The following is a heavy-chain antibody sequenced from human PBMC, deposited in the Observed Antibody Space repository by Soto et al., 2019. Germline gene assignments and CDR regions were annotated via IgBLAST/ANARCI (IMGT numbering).Heavy chain of an antibody. CDR2: IYYIGSTTYNPSIYYSGST. CDR1: GVSISSYY. CDR3: AREVAAAGTFFFDY. Sequence: QLLLHESGPGLVKPSETLSLTCTVSGVSISSYYWSWIRRPPGKGLEWIGYIYYIGSTTYNPSIYYSGSTTYNPSLKSRVTISVDTSKNQFSLKLSSVTAADTAVYYCAREVAAAGTFFFDYWGQGTLVTVSS. J-gene: IGHJ4*02. V-gene: IGHV4-59*01. D-gene: IGHD6-13*01.